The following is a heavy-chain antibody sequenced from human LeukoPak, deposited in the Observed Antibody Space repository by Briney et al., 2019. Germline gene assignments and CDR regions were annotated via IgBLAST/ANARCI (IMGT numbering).Heavy chain of an antibody. CDR2: ISSSSGYT. CDR1: GLTFSDYY. CDR3: ARDGRRIQDYWYFDL. J-gene: IGHJ2*01. V-gene: IGHV3-11*06. D-gene: IGHD5-18*01. Sequence: GGSLRLSCAASGLTFSDYYMSWIRQAPGKGLEWVSYISSSSGYTNYADSVKGRFTISRDNAKNSLYLQMNSLRAEDTAVYFCARDGRRIQDYWYFDLWGRGTLVTVSS.